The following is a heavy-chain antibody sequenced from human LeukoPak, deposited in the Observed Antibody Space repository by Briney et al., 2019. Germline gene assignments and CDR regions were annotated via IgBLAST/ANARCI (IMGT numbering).Heavy chain of an antibody. CDR3: ARDSIAAAGNFRFYYYYMDV. V-gene: IGHV4-61*02. CDR1: GGSISSGSYY. D-gene: IGHD6-13*01. Sequence: SQTLSLTCTVSGGSISSGSYYWSWIRQPAGKGLEWIGRIYTSGSTNYNPSLKSRVTISVDTSKNQFSLKLSSVTAADTAVYYCARDSIAAAGNFRFYYYYMDVWGKGTTVTFSS. J-gene: IGHJ6*03. CDR2: IYTSGST.